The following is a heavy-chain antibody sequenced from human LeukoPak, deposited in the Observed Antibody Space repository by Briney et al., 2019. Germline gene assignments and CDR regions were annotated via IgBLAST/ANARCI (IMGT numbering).Heavy chain of an antibody. D-gene: IGHD2-2*01. V-gene: IGHV3-23*01. CDR3: ASPVVPAAFDY. Sequence: GGSLRLSCTGSGFTFSTHAMTWIRQAPGKGPEWASSISGNGRSTYYSDSVRGRFTISRDNSRNTLYLQMNSLRAEDTAVYYCASPVVPAAFDYWGQGTLVTVSS. CDR2: ISGNGRST. J-gene: IGHJ4*02. CDR1: GFTFSTHA.